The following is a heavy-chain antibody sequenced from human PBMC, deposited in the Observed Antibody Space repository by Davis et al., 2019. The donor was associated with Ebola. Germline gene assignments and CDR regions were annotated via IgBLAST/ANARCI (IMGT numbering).Heavy chain of an antibody. D-gene: IGHD3-22*01. CDR3: ARRNSSGYYYLVY. Sequence: GESLKISCAASGFTFSSYSMNWVRQAPGKGLEWVSSISSSSSYIYYADSVKGRFTISRDNAKNSLYLQMNSLRAEDTAVYYCARRNSSGYYYLVYWGQGTLVTVSS. J-gene: IGHJ4*02. CDR2: ISSSSSYI. CDR1: GFTFSSYS. V-gene: IGHV3-21*01.